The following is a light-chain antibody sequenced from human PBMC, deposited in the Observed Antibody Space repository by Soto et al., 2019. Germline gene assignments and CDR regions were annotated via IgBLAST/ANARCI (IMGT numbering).Light chain of an antibody. Sequence: SYELTQPPSVSGAPGKTASISCGGNNIGSKGVHWYQQKPGQAPVLVIYSDTDLPPVIPERFSGSNSANLATLTIRRVEAGDEADDYCQVWDSGSAHVVFGGGTKLTVL. CDR1: NIGSKG. V-gene: IGLV3-21*04. CDR2: SDT. J-gene: IGLJ2*01. CDR3: QVWDSGSAHVV.